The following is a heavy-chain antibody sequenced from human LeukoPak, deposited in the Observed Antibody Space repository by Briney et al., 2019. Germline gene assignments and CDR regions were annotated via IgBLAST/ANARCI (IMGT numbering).Heavy chain of an antibody. CDR3: ARDMSSGWSFDY. V-gene: IGHV4-4*07. CDR2: IYTSGST. Sequence: SETLSLTCTVSGGSISSYYWSWIRQPAGKGLEWIGRIYTSGSTNYNPSLKSRVTMSVDTSKNQFSLKLSSVTAADAAVYYCARDMSSGWSFDYWGQGTLVTVSS. J-gene: IGHJ4*02. CDR1: GGSISSYY. D-gene: IGHD6-19*01.